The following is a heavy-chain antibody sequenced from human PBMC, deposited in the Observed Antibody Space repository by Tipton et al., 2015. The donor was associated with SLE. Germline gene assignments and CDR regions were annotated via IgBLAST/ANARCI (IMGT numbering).Heavy chain of an antibody. CDR2: IYYSGST. CDR3: AGGGTYWYFDL. Sequence: TLSLTCTVSGGSISSYYWSWIRQPPGQGLEWLGYIYYSGSTNYNPSLKSRVTISVDTSTNQFSLKLSSVTAADTAMYYCAGGGTYWYFDLWGRGTLVPVSS. D-gene: IGHD3-16*01. J-gene: IGHJ2*01. V-gene: IGHV4-59*01. CDR1: GGSISSYY.